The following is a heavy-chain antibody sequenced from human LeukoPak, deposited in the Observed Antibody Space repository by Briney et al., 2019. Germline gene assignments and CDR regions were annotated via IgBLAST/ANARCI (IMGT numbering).Heavy chain of an antibody. CDR1: GFTFSSYS. CDR2: ISGSSSTI. Sequence: PGGSLRLSCAASGFTFSSYSMNWVRWAPGKGLEWGSYISGSSSTIYYADSVKGRFTISRDNGKNTLYLQMNSLRAEDTAVYYCARGSTYYDSSGQVPFDYWGQGTLVTVSS. CDR3: ARGSTYYDSSGQVPFDY. D-gene: IGHD3-22*01. V-gene: IGHV3-48*01. J-gene: IGHJ4*02.